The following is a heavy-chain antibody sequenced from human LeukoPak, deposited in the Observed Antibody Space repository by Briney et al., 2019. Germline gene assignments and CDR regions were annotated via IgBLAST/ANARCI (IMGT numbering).Heavy chain of an antibody. Sequence: PSETLSLTCTVSGGSISSYYWSWIRQPPGKRLEWIGYIYYSGSTNYNPSLKSRATMAVDTSKKQFSLKLSSVTAADTAVYYCARGRDGGNYTPLDYWGQGTLVTVSS. J-gene: IGHJ4*02. V-gene: IGHV4-59*01. CDR1: GGSISSYY. D-gene: IGHD4-23*01. CDR3: ARGRDGGNYTPLDY. CDR2: IYYSGST.